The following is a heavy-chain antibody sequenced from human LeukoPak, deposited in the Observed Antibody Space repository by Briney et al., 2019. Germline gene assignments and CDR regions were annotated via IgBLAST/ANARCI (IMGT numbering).Heavy chain of an antibody. CDR2: ISSSSSYI. V-gene: IGHV3-21*01. J-gene: IGHJ4*02. D-gene: IGHD2-15*01. CDR1: GFTFSSYS. CDR3: ARVRVAYCSGGSCYSGDY. Sequence: GGSLRLSCAASGFTFSSYSMNWVRQARGKGLEWVSSISSSSSYIYYADSVKGRFTISRDNAKNSLYLQMNSLRAEDTAVYYCARVRVAYCSGGSCYSGDYWGQGTLVTVSS.